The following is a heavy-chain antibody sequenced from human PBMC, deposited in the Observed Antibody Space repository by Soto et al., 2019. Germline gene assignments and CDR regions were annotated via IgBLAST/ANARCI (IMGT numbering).Heavy chain of an antibody. CDR2: IRQDGSEK. CDR1: GFTFSSNW. V-gene: IGHV3-7*04. J-gene: IGHJ4*02. D-gene: IGHD2-2*01. Sequence: PGGSLRLSCVGSGFTFSSNWMTWVRQAPGKGLEWVGNIRQDGSEKNYVDSVKGRFTISRDNAKNSLYLQMNSLRAEDTAVYYCAREIVVARGASYFDYWGPGTLVTAS. CDR3: AREIVVARGASYFDY.